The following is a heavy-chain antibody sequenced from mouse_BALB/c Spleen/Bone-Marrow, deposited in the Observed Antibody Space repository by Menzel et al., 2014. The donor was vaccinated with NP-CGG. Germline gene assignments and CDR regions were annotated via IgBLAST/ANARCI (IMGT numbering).Heavy chain of an antibody. V-gene: IGHV1-26*01. D-gene: IGHD2-1*01. Sequence: DVKLVESGPELVKPGASMKISCKTSGYSFTGYTMNWVKQSHGKNLEWIGLINPYNGGTSYNQKFKGKATLTVDKSSSTAYMELLSLTSEDSAVYFCAYGNFDYWGQGTTLTVSS. CDR1: GYSFTGYT. J-gene: IGHJ2*01. CDR3: AYGNFDY. CDR2: INPYNGGT.